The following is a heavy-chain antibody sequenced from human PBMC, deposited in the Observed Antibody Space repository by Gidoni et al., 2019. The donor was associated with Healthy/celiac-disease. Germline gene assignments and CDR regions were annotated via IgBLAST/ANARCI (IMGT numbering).Heavy chain of an antibody. CDR1: GYSIRSGYY. CDR3: ARDPRYSGSYRDY. Sequence: QVQLQESGPGLVKPSETLSLTCTVSGYSIRSGYYWGWIRQPPGKGLEWIGSIYHSGSTYYNPSLKSRVTISVDTSKNQFSLKLSSVTAADTAVYYCARDPRYSGSYRDYWGQGTLVTVSS. D-gene: IGHD1-26*01. J-gene: IGHJ4*02. V-gene: IGHV4-38-2*02. CDR2: IYHSGST.